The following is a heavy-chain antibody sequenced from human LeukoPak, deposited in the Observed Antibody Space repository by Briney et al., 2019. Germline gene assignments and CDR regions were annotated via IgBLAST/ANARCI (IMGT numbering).Heavy chain of an antibody. CDR1: GYTFTSYG. CDR3: ARWGGYGSGSFPDYFDY. V-gene: IGHV1-18*04. CDR2: ISAYNGNT. J-gene: IGHJ4*02. D-gene: IGHD3-10*01. Sequence: ASVKVSFKASGYTFTSYGISWVRQAPGQGLEWMGWISAYNGNTNYAQKLQGRVTMTTDTSTSTAYVELRSLRSDDTAVYYCARWGGYGSGSFPDYFDYWGQGTLVTVSS.